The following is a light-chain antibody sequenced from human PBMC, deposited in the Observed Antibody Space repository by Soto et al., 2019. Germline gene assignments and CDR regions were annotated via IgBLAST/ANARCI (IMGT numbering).Light chain of an antibody. CDR2: EVS. V-gene: IGLV2-14*01. CDR1: SSDVGRYNY. Sequence: QSVLTQPASVSGSPGQSITISCTGTSSDVGRYNYVSWYQQRPGQAPKLMIYEVSHRPSGVSNRFSGSKSGYTASLTISGLQADDEADYYCTSYTISTTWVFGGGTKVTV. J-gene: IGLJ3*02. CDR3: TSYTISTTWV.